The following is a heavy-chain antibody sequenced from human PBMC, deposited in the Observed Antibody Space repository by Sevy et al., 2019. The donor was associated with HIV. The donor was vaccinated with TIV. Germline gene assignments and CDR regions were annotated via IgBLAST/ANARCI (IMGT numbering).Heavy chain of an antibody. CDR1: GFTFGSYG. J-gene: IGHJ4*02. V-gene: IGHV3-33*01. CDR2: IWFDGSNI. Sequence: GGSLRLSCVASGFTFGSYGMLWVRQAPGKGLEWVAHIWFDGSNIHYADSVRGRFTISRDNSRNTLSMQMSSLRAEDTAVYYCARERTYLFDYCGQGTLVTVSS. CDR3: ARERTYLFDY.